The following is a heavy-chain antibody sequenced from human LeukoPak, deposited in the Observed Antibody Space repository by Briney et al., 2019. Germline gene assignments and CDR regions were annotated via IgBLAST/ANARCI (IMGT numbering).Heavy chain of an antibody. CDR1: GGSISSYY. J-gene: IGHJ5*02. V-gene: IGHV4-59*08. CDR3: ARHYGP. CDR2: IYYSGSS. Sequence: SETLSLTCTVSGGSISSYYWTWIRQPPGKGLEWIGYIYYSGSSNYNPSLKSRVTISVDTSRNQFSLNLSSVTAADTAVYYCARHYGPWGQGTLVAVSS. D-gene: IGHD4-17*01.